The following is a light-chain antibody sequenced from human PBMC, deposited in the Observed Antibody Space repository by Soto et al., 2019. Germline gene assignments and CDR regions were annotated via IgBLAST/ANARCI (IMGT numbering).Light chain of an antibody. J-gene: IGKJ3*01. V-gene: IGKV1-39*01. CDR2: YTS. CDR3: QQSYSTPRT. CDR1: ENIGSY. Sequence: IQMTQSPSSLSASVGDTVTITCRPRENIGSYLNWYQQRPGKAPELLIYYTSRLQSGVPSRFSGSGSGTDFTLTINRLQFEDSATYYCQQSYSTPRTFGPGTKVDL.